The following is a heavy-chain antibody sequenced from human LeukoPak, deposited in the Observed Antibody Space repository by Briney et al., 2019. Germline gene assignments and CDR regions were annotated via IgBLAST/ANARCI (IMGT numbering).Heavy chain of an antibody. V-gene: IGHV1-69*05. Sequence: SSVKVSCKASVGTFSSYAISWVRQAPGQGLEWMGGVIPIFGTANYAQKFHGRGTITTDESTSTAYMALSSLRSEDTAVYYCARSTPDGYNFGFSFDYWGQGTLVTVSS. D-gene: IGHD5-24*01. CDR2: VIPIFGTA. J-gene: IGHJ4*02. CDR1: VGTFSSYA. CDR3: ARSTPDGYNFGFSFDY.